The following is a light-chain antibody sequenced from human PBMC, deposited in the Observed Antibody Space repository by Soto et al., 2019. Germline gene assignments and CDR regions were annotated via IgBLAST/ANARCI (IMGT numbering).Light chain of an antibody. CDR3: HQYNSYWT. CDR1: QNINNW. Sequence: DIQMTQSPSILSASVGDRVTITCRASQNINNWLAWYQQKPGKAPKLLIYDASSLESGVPSRFSGSAAGTDITLSISSLQPDDFATYYCHQYNSYWTFGQGTKVDIK. V-gene: IGKV1-5*01. CDR2: DAS. J-gene: IGKJ1*01.